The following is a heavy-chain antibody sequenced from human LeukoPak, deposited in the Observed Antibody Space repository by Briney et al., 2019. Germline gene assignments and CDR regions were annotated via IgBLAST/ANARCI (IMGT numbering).Heavy chain of an antibody. CDR2: IKQDGSDK. Sequence: PGGSLRLSCVASGFTFSSYWMSWVRQAPGKGLEWVANIKQDGSDKNYVGSVKGRFTISRDNAKNSLYLQMNSLRAEDTAIYYCAKPFGSGWTPLDYWGQGTLVTVSS. D-gene: IGHD6-19*01. V-gene: IGHV3-7*01. J-gene: IGHJ4*02. CDR1: GFTFSSYW. CDR3: AKPFGSGWTPLDY.